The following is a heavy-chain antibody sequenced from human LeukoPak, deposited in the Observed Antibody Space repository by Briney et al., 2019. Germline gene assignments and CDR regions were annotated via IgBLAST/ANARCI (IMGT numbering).Heavy chain of an antibody. J-gene: IGHJ4*02. CDR1: GYTLTELS. CDR2: FDPEDGET. CDR3: ARALNQGYSYGLGYFDY. D-gene: IGHD5-18*01. V-gene: IGHV1-24*01. Sequence: ASVKVSCKVSGYTLTELSMHWVRQAPGKGLEWMGGFDPEDGETIYAQKFQGRVTMTEDTSTDTAYMELSSLRSEDTAVYYCARALNQGYSYGLGYFDYWGQGTLVTVSS.